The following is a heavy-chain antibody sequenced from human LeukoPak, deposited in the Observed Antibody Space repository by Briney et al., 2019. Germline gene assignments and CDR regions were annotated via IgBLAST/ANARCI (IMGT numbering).Heavy chain of an antibody. V-gene: IGHV3-21*04. J-gene: IGHJ4*02. Sequence: PGGSLRLSCAASGFTFSSYSMNWVRQAPGKGLEWVSSISSSSSYIYYADSVKGRFTISRDNAKNSLYLQMNSLRAEDTAVYYCARDRPSSGSYFDYWGQGTLVTVSS. CDR3: ARDRPSSGSYFDY. D-gene: IGHD1-26*01. CDR2: ISSSSSYI. CDR1: GFTFSSYS.